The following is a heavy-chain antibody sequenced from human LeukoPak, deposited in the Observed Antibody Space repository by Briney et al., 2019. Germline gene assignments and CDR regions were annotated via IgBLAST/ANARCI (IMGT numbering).Heavy chain of an antibody. J-gene: IGHJ6*02. CDR3: ARDLAKSFGTCSASVLFGYYYYGMDV. CDR1: RLTFSSYS. CDR2: NSSSSSTI. V-gene: IGHV3-48*04. Sequence: GGSLRLSCAASRLTFSSYSMNWVRPAPGKGLEWVSYNSSSSSTIYYADSVKGRFTISRDNAKNSLYLQMNCLRAEDTAVYYCARDLAKSFGTCSASVLFGYYYYGMDVWGQGTTVNVSS. D-gene: IGHD3/OR15-3a*01.